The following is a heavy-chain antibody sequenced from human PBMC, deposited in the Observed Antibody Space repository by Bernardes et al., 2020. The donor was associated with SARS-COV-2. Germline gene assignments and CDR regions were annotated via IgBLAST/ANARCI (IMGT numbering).Heavy chain of an antibody. CDR1: GFTFSSYW. CDR2: IKQDGSEK. J-gene: IGHJ4*02. Sequence: GGSLRLSCAASGFTFSSYWMNWVRQAPGKGLEWVANIKQDGSEKYYVDSVKGRFTISRDNAENSLFLEMNSLRPEDTAVYYCSRDKDSWYHGYFDYWGQGTLVTVSS. V-gene: IGHV3-7*01. D-gene: IGHD6-13*01. CDR3: SRDKDSWYHGYFDY.